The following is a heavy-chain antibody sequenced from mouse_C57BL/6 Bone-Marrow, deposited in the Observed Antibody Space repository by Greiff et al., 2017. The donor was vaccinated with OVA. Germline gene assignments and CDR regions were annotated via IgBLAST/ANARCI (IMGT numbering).Heavy chain of an antibody. J-gene: IGHJ3*01. Sequence: EVQVVESGGGLVKPGGSLSLSCAVSGFSFSSYALSWFRQTPATRLVWVAPISDGGSYTYYPDTVTGRFTISRDNAKNNLYLQMSHRKSEDTAMYYCARDHYNYGLSYWGQGTLVTVSA. V-gene: IGHV5-4*01. CDR2: ISDGGSYT. D-gene: IGHD1-1*01. CDR3: ARDHYNYGLSY. CDR1: GFSFSSYA.